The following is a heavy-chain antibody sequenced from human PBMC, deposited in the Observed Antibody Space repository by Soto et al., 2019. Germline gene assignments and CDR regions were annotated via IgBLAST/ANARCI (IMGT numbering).Heavy chain of an antibody. CDR1: GGSIRNYY. Sequence: QVQLQQSGPGLVKLSETLSLTCSVSGGSIRNYYWNCIRHTSGHGLAWIGYVDYSGTTYYNPSPKGRVNISVDASRNQLSLRLTSVTPEDTAMYYCARADMSGAGTYTPFDAFDIWGQRTMVTVSS. J-gene: IGHJ3*02. CDR2: VDYSGTT. CDR3: ARADMSGAGTYTPFDAFDI. D-gene: IGHD3-16*01. V-gene: IGHV4-59*01.